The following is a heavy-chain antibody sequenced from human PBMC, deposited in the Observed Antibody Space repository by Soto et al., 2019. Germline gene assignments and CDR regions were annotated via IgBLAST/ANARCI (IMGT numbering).Heavy chain of an antibody. CDR2: VYPSGNT. CDR3: ARHLSGDYPNSNWFDP. Sequence: SETQSLTYPVSGGSTSSYYWNWIRQPPGKGLEWIGYVYPSGNTYYNPPLKSRVTMSLDTSRNQFSLNLTSVTAADTAVYFCARHLSGDYPNSNWFDPWGQGTLVTVSS. V-gene: IGHV4-4*09. D-gene: IGHD4-17*01. J-gene: IGHJ5*02. CDR1: GGSTSSYY.